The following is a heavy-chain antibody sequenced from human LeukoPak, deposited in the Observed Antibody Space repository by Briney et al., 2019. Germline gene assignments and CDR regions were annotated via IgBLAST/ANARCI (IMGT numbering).Heavy chain of an antibody. CDR1: GGSFSGYY. CDR2: INHLGST. V-gene: IGHV4-34*01. J-gene: IGHJ4*02. CDR3: ARGGYNIDWMKDAPDN. D-gene: IGHD3-9*01. Sequence: PSETLSLTCGVYGGSFSGYYYNWIRQSPGKGLEWIAEINHLGSTNYNPSLKSRVAISIDTSKSQFSLRLSSVTAADTAVYYCARGGYNIDWMKDAPDNWGQGTLVTVSP.